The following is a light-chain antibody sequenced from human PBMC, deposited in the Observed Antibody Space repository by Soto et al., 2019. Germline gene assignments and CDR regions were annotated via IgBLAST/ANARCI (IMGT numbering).Light chain of an antibody. CDR1: QSINRY. V-gene: IGKV1-39*01. J-gene: IGKJ2*01. Sequence: DIQMTQSPSSLSASVGDRVTITCRASQSINRYLNWYQQKPGKAPKLLIYTASSLQSGVPSRFSGSGSGTDFTLTISSLQPEAFATYFCQQSSSTPRTFGQGTKLEIK. CDR3: QQSSSTPRT. CDR2: TAS.